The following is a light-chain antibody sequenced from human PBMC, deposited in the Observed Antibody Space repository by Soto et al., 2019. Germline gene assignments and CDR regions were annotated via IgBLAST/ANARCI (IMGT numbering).Light chain of an antibody. CDR1: QTSSYY. Sequence: SLSASVGDGVTIACRASQTSSYYVNWDQQKPGKAPMLLIDSASSLQSGGPSRFSGSGSGTYLTLTSNSLQPEDFATYYCQQSYSIPRTFGGGTKVEIK. CDR3: QQSYSIPRT. J-gene: IGKJ4*01. CDR2: SAS. V-gene: IGKV1-39*01.